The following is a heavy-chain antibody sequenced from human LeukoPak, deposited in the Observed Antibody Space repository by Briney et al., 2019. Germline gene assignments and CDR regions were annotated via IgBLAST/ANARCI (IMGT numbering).Heavy chain of an antibody. Sequence: GGSLRLSCAASGFTFSSYAMSWVRQAPGKGLEWVSAISGSGGSTYYADSVKGRFTVSRDNSKNTLYLQMNSLRAEDTAVYYCAKEIAYCGGDCYFSLDAFDIWGQGTMVTVSS. J-gene: IGHJ3*02. CDR3: AKEIAYCGGDCYFSLDAFDI. CDR1: GFTFSSYA. V-gene: IGHV3-23*01. CDR2: ISGSGGST. D-gene: IGHD2-21*01.